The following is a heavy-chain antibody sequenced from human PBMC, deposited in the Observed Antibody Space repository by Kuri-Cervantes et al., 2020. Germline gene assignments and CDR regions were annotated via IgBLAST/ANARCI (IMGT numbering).Heavy chain of an antibody. D-gene: IGHD2-2*03. CDR1: GFTFSDYF. V-gene: IGHV3-11*01. Sequence: GESLKISCVASGFTFSDYFMTWIRQAPGKGLELVSYISSSGNSIKYADFVKGRFTISRDNAKNSLYPQMNSLRAEDTAVYYCARDRVLHGSRPFYWGQGTLVTVSS. CDR2: ISSSGNSI. CDR3: ARDRVLHGSRPFY. J-gene: IGHJ4*02.